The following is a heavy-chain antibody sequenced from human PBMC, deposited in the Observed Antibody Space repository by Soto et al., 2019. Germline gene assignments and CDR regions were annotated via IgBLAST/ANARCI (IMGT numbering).Heavy chain of an antibody. CDR1: GFTCSSYG. Sequence: QVKLVESGGGVVQPGRSLRLSCAASGFTCSSYGMHWVRQAPGKGLEWVAVISYDGSNKYYADSVKGRFTISRDNSKNTLYLQMNSLRAEDTAVYYCAKDLITMVRGVLSYYYYGMDVWGQGTTVIVSS. V-gene: IGHV3-30*18. J-gene: IGHJ6*02. CDR2: ISYDGSNK. CDR3: AKDLITMVRGVLSYYYYGMDV. D-gene: IGHD3-10*01.